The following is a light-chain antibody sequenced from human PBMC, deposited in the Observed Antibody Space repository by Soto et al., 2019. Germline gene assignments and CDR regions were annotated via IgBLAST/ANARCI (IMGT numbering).Light chain of an antibody. CDR3: QHYNSYPVT. CDR2: KAS. Sequence: DIQMTQSPSTLSASVGDRATITCRASQTISSWLAWYQQKPGKAPKLLIYKASSLESGVPSRFSGSGSGTEFTLTISSLQPDDFATYYCQHYNSYPVTFGQGTKVDI. J-gene: IGKJ1*01. V-gene: IGKV1-5*03. CDR1: QTISSW.